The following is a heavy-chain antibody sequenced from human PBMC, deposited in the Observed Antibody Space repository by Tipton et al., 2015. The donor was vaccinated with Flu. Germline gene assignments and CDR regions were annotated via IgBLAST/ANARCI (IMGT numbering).Heavy chain of an antibody. Sequence: TLSLTCTISGGSISSYYWSWIRQPPGKGLEWIGYIYYSGSTNYNPSLKSRGTISVDTSKNQFSLKLSSVTAADTAVYYCARETATMVRGLYYFDYWGQGTLVTVSS. CDR1: GGSISSYY. CDR3: ARETATMVRGLYYFDY. CDR2: IYYSGST. D-gene: IGHD3-10*01. J-gene: IGHJ4*02. V-gene: IGHV4-59*01.